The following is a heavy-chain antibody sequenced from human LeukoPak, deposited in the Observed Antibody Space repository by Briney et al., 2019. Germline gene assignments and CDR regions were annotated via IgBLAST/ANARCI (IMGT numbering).Heavy chain of an antibody. V-gene: IGHV3-15*01. CDR1: GFTFSNAW. J-gene: IGHJ4*02. D-gene: IGHD3-22*01. Sequence: PGGSPRLSCAASGFTFSNAWMSWVRQAPGKGLEWVGRIKSKTDGGTTDYAAPVKGRFTISRDDSKNTLYLQMNSLKTEDTAVYYCTTGYYYDSSGYYIWGQGTLVTVSS. CDR3: TTGYYYDSSGYYI. CDR2: IKSKTDGGTT.